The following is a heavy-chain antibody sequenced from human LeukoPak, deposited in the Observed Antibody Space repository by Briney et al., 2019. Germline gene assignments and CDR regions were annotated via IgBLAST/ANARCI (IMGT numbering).Heavy chain of an antibody. V-gene: IGHV4-31*03. Sequence: PSQTLSLTCTVSGGSISSGGYYWSWVRQHPGKGLEWIGYIYYSGSTYYNPSLKSRVTISVDTSKNQFSLKLSSVTAADTAVYYCARDCSSTSCYGENIWGQGTMVTVSS. CDR3: ARDCSSTSCYGENI. CDR1: GGSISSGGYY. J-gene: IGHJ3*02. CDR2: IYYSGST. D-gene: IGHD2-2*01.